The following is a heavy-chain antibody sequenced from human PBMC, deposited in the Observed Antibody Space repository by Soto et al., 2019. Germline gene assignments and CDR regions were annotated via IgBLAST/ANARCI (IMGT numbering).Heavy chain of an antibody. D-gene: IGHD3-3*01. Sequence: GGSLRLSCAASGFTFSSYSMNWVRQAPGKGLEWVSSISSSSSYIYYADSVKGRFTISRDNAKNSLYLQMNSLRAEDTAVYYCARDRGKYYDFWSDNGPTPWGQGTLVTVSS. CDR3: ARDRGKYYDFWSDNGPTP. V-gene: IGHV3-21*01. CDR2: ISSSSSYI. J-gene: IGHJ4*02. CDR1: GFTFSSYS.